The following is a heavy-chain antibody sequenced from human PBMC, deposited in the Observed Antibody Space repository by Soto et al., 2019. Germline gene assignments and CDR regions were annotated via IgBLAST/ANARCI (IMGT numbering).Heavy chain of an antibody. Sequence: GASVKVSCKASGYTFLNYGVGWVRQAPGQGLEWMGWISPNSGNTNYAQKLQDRVTMTADTSTSTAYMELRSPRSDDTAIYYCARRPPFSYGDYVTYYFDYWGQGALVTVSS. J-gene: IGHJ4*02. CDR3: ARRPPFSYGDYVTYYFDY. CDR2: ISPNSGNT. CDR1: GYTFLNYG. D-gene: IGHD4-17*01. V-gene: IGHV1-18*01.